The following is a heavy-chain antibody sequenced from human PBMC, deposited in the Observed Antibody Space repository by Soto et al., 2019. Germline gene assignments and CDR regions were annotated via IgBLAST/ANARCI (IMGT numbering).Heavy chain of an antibody. CDR2: IVVGSGNT. CDR3: AADLRRYYYGSGSYSS. Sequence: SVKVSCKASGFTFTSSAVQWVRQARGQRLEWIGWIVVGSGNTNYAQKFQERVTITRDMSTSTAYMELSSLRSEDTAVYYCAADLRRYYYGSGSYSSWGQGTLVTVSS. D-gene: IGHD3-10*01. V-gene: IGHV1-58*01. CDR1: GFTFTSSA. J-gene: IGHJ5*02.